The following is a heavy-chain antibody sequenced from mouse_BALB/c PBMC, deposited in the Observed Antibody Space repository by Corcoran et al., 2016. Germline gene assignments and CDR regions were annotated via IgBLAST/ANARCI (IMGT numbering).Heavy chain of an antibody. V-gene: IGHV9-3-1*01. CDR1: GYTFTNYG. CDR2: INTYTGEP. Sequence: QIQLVQSGPELKKPGETVKNSCKASGYTFTNYGMNWVKQAPGKGVKWMGWINTYTGEPTYADDFKGRFAFSLETSDSTAYLQINNLKNEDTATYFCAREPYAMDYWGQGTSVTVSS. CDR3: AREPYAMDY. J-gene: IGHJ4*01.